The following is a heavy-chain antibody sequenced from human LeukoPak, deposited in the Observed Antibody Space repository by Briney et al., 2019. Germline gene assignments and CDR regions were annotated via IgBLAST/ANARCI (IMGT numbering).Heavy chain of an antibody. CDR1: GGSFGGYY. Sequence: PSETLSLTCAVYGGSFGGYYWSWIRQPPGKGLEWIGEINHSGSTNYNPSLKSRVTISVDTSKNQFSLKLSSVTAADTAVYYCARHYDSSGYYYGLDYWGQGTLVTVSS. J-gene: IGHJ4*02. D-gene: IGHD3-22*01. CDR3: ARHYDSSGYYYGLDY. V-gene: IGHV4-34*01. CDR2: INHSGST.